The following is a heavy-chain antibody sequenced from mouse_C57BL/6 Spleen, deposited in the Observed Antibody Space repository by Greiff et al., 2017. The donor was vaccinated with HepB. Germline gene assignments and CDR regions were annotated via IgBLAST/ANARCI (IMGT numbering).Heavy chain of an antibody. D-gene: IGHD1-1*01. CDR3: ARLLITTVVAPFAY. V-gene: IGHV5-12*01. J-gene: IGHJ3*01. CDR1: GFTFSDYY. CDR2: ISNGGGST. Sequence: EVKLVESGGGLVQPGGSLKLSCAASGFTFSDYYMYWVRQTPEKRLEWVAYISNGGGSTYYPDTVKGRFTISRDNAKNTLYLQMSRLKSEDTAMYYCARLLITTVVAPFAYWGQGTLVTVSA.